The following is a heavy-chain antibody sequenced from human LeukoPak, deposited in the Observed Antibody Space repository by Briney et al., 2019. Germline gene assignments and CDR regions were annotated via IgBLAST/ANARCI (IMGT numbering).Heavy chain of an antibody. CDR1: GFTFSSYW. Sequence: GGSLRLSCAASGFTFSSYWMSWVRQAPGKGLEWVANIKQDGSEKYYVDSVKGRFTISRDNAKNSLYLQMNSLRAEDTAMYYCASLTMVRGVIIKWGAASLNAFDIWGQGTMVTVSS. V-gene: IGHV3-7*01. CDR2: IKQDGSEK. D-gene: IGHD3-10*01. J-gene: IGHJ3*02. CDR3: ASLTMVRGVIIKWGAASLNAFDI.